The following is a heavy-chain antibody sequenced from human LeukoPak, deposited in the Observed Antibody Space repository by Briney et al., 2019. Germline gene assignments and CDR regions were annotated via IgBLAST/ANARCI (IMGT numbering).Heavy chain of an antibody. D-gene: IGHD4-17*01. Sequence: GGSLRLSCAASGFTFSNYGMSWVRQAPGKGLEWVSSISGSGGSTQYADSVQGRFAISRDNSKNTLYLQMNSLRVEDTAVYFCARDPNGDYIGTFDMWGRGTMVSVSS. CDR1: GFTFSNYG. CDR2: ISGSGGST. V-gene: IGHV3-23*01. J-gene: IGHJ3*02. CDR3: ARDPNGDYIGTFDM.